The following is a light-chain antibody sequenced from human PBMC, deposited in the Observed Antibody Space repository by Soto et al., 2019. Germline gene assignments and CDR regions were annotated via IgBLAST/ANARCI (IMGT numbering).Light chain of an antibody. CDR3: QQCAGSPLT. V-gene: IGKV3-20*01. CDR1: QSVSSSY. J-gene: IGKJ4*01. Sequence: EIVLTQSPGTLSLSPGERATLSCRASQSVSSSYLAWYQQKPGQAPRLLIYGASSRATGIPDRFSGSGSGTDFTLTICRLEPEDFAVYYCQQCAGSPLTFGGGTKVEIK. CDR2: GAS.